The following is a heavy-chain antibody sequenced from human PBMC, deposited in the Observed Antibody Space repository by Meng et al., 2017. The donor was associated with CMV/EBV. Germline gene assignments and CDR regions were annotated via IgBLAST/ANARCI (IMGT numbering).Heavy chain of an antibody. CDR2: IIPIFGTA. J-gene: IGHJ5*02. CDR1: GGTFSSYA. Sequence: SVKVSCKASGGTFSSYAISWVRQAPGQGLEWMGGIIPIFGTANYAQKFQGRATITTDESTSTAYIELSSLRSEDTAVYYCARDCSSTSCYMEELNWFDPWGQGTLVTVSS. V-gene: IGHV1-69*05. CDR3: ARDCSSTSCYMEELNWFDP. D-gene: IGHD2-2*02.